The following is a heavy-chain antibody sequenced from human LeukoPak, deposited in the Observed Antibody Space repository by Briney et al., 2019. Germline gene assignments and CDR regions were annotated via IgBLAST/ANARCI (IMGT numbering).Heavy chain of an antibody. Sequence: ASVKVSCKASGYTFTGHYMHWVRQAPGQGLEWMGWINPNSGGTNYAQKFQDRVTMTRDTSISTAYMEVSGLESDDTAVYYCARAPPRLGTGTWDWGQGTLVTVSS. J-gene: IGHJ4*02. CDR3: ARAPPRLGTGTWD. V-gene: IGHV1-2*02. CDR1: GYTFTGHY. CDR2: INPNSGGT. D-gene: IGHD1-7*01.